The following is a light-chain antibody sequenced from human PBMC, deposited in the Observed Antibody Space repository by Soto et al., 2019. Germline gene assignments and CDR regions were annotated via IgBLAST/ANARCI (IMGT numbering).Light chain of an antibody. CDR2: DVS. J-gene: IGLJ1*01. V-gene: IGLV2-14*03. CDR3: SSYTSSSLHV. CDR1: SSDVGGYNY. Sequence: QSALTQPASVSGSPGQSITISCTGTSSDVGGYNYVSWYQQHQGKAPKLMIYDVSNRPSGVSNRFSGSKSGNTASLTISGLQAEDEADYYCSSYTSSSLHVFGTGTKLTVL.